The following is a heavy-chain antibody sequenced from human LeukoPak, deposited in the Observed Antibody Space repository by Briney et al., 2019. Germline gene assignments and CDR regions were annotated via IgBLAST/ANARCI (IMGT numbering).Heavy chain of an antibody. J-gene: IGHJ4*02. CDR1: GFTFSSYA. Sequence: GGSLRLSCAASGFTFSSYAMSWVRQAPGKGLEWVSAISGSGGSTYYADSVKGRFTISRDNSKNTLYLQMNSLRAEDTAVYYCAKGPHPYYYGSVSSLVYWGQGTLVTVSS. D-gene: IGHD3-10*01. CDR3: AKGPHPYYYGSVSSLVY. V-gene: IGHV3-23*01. CDR2: ISGSGGST.